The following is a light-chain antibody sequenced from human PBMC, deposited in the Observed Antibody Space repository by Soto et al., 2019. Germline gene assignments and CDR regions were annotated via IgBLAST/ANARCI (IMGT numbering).Light chain of an antibody. V-gene: IGLV1-47*01. CDR1: SSNIGSNY. Sequence: QPVLTQPPSASGTPGQRVTISCSGSSSNIGSNYVYWYQQLPGTAPKLLIYRNNQRPSGVPDRFSGSKSGTSASLAISGLRSEDEADYYCAAWDDSLSGGGVVFGGGTKVTVL. CDR3: AAWDDSLSGGGVV. J-gene: IGLJ2*01. CDR2: RNN.